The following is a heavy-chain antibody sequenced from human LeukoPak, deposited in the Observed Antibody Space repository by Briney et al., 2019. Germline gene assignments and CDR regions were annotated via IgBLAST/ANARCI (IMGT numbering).Heavy chain of an antibody. V-gene: IGHV4-59*11. J-gene: IGHJ3*02. CDR1: GGSISSHY. Sequence: ASETLSLTCTVSGGSISSHYWSWIRQPPGKGLEWIGYISSIGSTNYNPSLKSRVTISVDTSKNQFSLKLTSVTAADTAVYFCARDRTTVTKGLDIWGQGTMVTVSS. CDR2: ISSIGST. D-gene: IGHD4-17*01. CDR3: ARDRTTVTKGLDI.